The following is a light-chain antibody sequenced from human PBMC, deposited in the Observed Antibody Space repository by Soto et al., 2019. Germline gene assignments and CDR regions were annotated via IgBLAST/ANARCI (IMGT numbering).Light chain of an antibody. CDR2: QIS. V-gene: IGKV2-24*01. CDR3: MQATHLPWT. Sequence: DIVMTQTPLSSPVTLGQPASISCRTSQSLIHSDGHTYLSWLQQRPGQPPRLLIFQISNRFSGVPDRFSGSGAGTDFTLKISRVEAEDVGIYYCMQATHLPWTFGQGTKVEIK. CDR1: QSLIHSDGHTY. J-gene: IGKJ1*01.